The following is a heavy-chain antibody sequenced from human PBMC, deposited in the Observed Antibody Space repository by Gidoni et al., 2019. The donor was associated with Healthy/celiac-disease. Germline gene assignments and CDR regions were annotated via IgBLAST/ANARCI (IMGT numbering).Heavy chain of an antibody. J-gene: IGHJ6*02. CDR1: GGAISRGGYS. CDR2: ISSCGCT. Sequence: QVQLQESGPGLVKPSQTRSPTCTVPGGAISRGGYSWLWIRQHPGKGLEWIGYISSCGCTYYTPSLKSLVTISVDTSKNQFSLKLSSVTAADTAVYYCARDIVGDTRGTYGMDVWGQGTTVTVSS. D-gene: IGHD1-26*01. CDR3: ARDIVGDTRGTYGMDV. V-gene: IGHV4-31*01.